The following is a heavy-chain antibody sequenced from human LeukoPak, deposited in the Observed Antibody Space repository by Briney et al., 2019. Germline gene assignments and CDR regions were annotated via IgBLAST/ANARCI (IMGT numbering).Heavy chain of an antibody. CDR2: MYNSGST. CDR1: GDSASSGSYY. D-gene: IGHD4-17*01. J-gene: IGHJ4*02. CDR3: ARSGAYYGDLLTY. V-gene: IGHV4-61*01. Sequence: PSETLSLTCTVSGDSASSGSYYWSWIRQPPGKGLEWIGYMYNSGSTNYNPSLKSRVTISVDTSKNQLSLKLSSVTAADTAVYYCARSGAYYGDLLTYWGQGTLVTVSS.